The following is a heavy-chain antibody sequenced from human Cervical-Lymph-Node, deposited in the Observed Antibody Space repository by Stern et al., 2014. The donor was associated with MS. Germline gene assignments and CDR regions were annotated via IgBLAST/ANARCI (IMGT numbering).Heavy chain of an antibody. CDR2: IKTDGSEK. D-gene: IGHD3-10*01. J-gene: IGHJ5*02. V-gene: IGHV3-7*01. Sequence: EVQLEESGGGLVQPGESLRLSCAVSGFTFSNYWMTWVRQAPGKGLEWVASIKTDGSEKCYVASVKGRFTISRDNAKNSLYLHMNSLRAEDTAVYYCARAVRDLGTWGQGTLVTVSS. CDR1: GFTFSNYW. CDR3: ARAVRDLGT.